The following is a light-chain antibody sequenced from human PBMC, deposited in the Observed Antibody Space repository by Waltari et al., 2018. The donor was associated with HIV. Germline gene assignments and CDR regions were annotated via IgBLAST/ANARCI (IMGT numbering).Light chain of an antibody. CDR1: RSVVGPYNS. Sequence: QSALTQPASVSGSPGQSITVSGTGTRSVVGPYNSSSWYQQTPGTAPKVVIYEVSHRPSGISNRFSGSKSGNTASLTISGLQTEDEADYYCSSFTTTSTLLFGGGTKVTVL. CDR3: SSFTTTSTLL. CDR2: EVS. J-gene: IGLJ2*01. V-gene: IGLV2-14*01.